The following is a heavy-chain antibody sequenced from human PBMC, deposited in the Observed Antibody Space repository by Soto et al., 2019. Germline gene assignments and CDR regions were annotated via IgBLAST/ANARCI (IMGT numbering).Heavy chain of an antibody. D-gene: IGHD5-18*01. V-gene: IGHV4-61*08. J-gene: IGHJ4*02. CDR1: GGSISSGGYY. Sequence: PSETLSLTCTVSGGSISSGGYYWSWIRQHPGKGLEWIGYIYYSGSTNYNTSLKSRVTISVDTSKNQFSLKLSSVTAADTAVYYCARGREPSLTWIQLWLGYYFDYWGQGTLVTVSS. CDR3: ARGREPSLTWIQLWLGYYFDY. CDR2: IYYSGST.